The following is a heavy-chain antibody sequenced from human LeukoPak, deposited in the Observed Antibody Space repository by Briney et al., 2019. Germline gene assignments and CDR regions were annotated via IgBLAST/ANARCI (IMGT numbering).Heavy chain of an antibody. J-gene: IGHJ3*02. D-gene: IGHD3-22*01. V-gene: IGHV1-8*01. CDR1: GYTFTSYD. CDR2: MNGSSGKT. Sequence: ASVKVSCKTSGYTFTSYDINWVRQATGQGLEWMGGMNGSSGKTAYAQKFLGRVTITRNTSISTAYVELSSLTSEDTAVYYCARLYYYASSGYDALDIWGQGTMVTVSS. CDR3: ARLYYYASSGYDALDI.